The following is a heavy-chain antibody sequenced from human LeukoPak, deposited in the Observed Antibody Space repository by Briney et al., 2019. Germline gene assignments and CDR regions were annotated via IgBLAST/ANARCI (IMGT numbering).Heavy chain of an antibody. J-gene: IGHJ4*02. CDR1: GYTFTSDG. Sequence: ASVKVSCEASGYTFTSDGISWVRQAPGQGLEWMGWISAYSGNTDYAQRLQGRITMTTDTPTSTAYMELRSLRSDDTAVYYCARDLTSSWKYGEIDFWGQGTRVTVSS. CDR2: ISAYSGNT. D-gene: IGHD1-7*01. V-gene: IGHV1-18*01. CDR3: ARDLTSSWKYGEIDF.